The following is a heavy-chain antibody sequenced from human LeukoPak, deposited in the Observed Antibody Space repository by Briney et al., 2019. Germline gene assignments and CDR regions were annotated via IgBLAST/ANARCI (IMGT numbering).Heavy chain of an antibody. V-gene: IGHV4-34*01. J-gene: IGHJ4*02. CDR2: INQSGST. D-gene: IGHD4/OR15-4a*01. CDR1: GGSFSDYS. Sequence: SETLSLTCAVYGGSFSDYSWSWIRQPPGKGLEWIGEINQSGSTNYNPSLKSRVTISVDTSKNQFSLKLSSVTAADAAMYYCATSTLTLWGRGTQVTVSS. CDR3: ATSTLTL.